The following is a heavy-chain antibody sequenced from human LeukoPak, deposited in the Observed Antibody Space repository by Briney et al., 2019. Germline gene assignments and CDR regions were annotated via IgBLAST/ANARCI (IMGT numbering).Heavy chain of an antibody. CDR1: GFTFSSYA. D-gene: IGHD6-13*01. CDR2: ISYDGSNK. V-gene: IGHV3-30*04. Sequence: GXSLRLSCAASGFTFSSYAMRWVRQAPGKGLEWVAVISYDGSNKYYADSVKGRFTISRDNSKNTLYLQMNSLRAEDTAVYYCARAGSSSWYTNWFDPWGQGTLVTVSS. J-gene: IGHJ5*02. CDR3: ARAGSSSWYTNWFDP.